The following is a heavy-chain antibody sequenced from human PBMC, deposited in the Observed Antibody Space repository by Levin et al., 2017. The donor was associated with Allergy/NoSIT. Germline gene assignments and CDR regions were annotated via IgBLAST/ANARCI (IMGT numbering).Heavy chain of an antibody. Sequence: PGESLKISCAASGFTFSSYEMNWVRQAPGKGLEWVSYISSSGSTIYYADSVKGRFTISRDNAKNSLSLQMNSLRAEDTAVYYYARQLGNFWSGYNYFDYWGQGTLVTVSS. V-gene: IGHV3-48*03. D-gene: IGHD3-3*01. J-gene: IGHJ4*02. CDR3: ARQLGNFWSGYNYFDY. CDR2: ISSSGSTI. CDR1: GFTFSSYE.